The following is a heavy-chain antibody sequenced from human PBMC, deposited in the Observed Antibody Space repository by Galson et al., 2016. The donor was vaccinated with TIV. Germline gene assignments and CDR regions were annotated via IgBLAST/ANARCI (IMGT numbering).Heavy chain of an antibody. CDR2: ISGSGGST. CDR3: ARSPCSSTSCRILSYYMDV. V-gene: IGHV3-23*01. CDR1: GFTFSSYA. J-gene: IGHJ6*03. Sequence: SLRLSCAASGFTFSSYAMSWVRQAPGKGLEWVSAISGSGGSTYYAASVKGRFTISRDNSKNTLYLQMNSLRAEDTAVYYCARSPCSSTSCRILSYYMDVWGKGTTVTVSS. D-gene: IGHD2-2*01.